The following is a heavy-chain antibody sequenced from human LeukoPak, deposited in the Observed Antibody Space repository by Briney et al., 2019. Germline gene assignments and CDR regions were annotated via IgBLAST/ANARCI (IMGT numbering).Heavy chain of an antibody. CDR3: ARSLPSWPASMYYFDY. CDR1: GYTFTGYY. V-gene: IGHV1-2*06. Sequence: ASVKVSCEASGYTFTGYYMHWGRQAPGQGLEWMGRINPNSVGTNYAQKFQGRVTMTRDTSISTAYMELSRPRSDDTAVYYCARSLPSWPASMYYFDYWGQGTLVTVSS. CDR2: INPNSVGT. D-gene: IGHD2-2*01. J-gene: IGHJ4*02.